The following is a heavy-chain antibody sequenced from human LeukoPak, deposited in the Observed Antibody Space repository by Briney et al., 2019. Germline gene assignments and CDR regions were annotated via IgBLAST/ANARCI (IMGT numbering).Heavy chain of an antibody. J-gene: IGHJ3*02. CDR1: GYTFTGYY. Sequence: GAPVKVSCKASGYTFTGYYMHWVRQAPGQGLEWMGWINPNSGGTNYAQKFQGRVTMTRDTSISTAYMELSRLRSDDTAVYYCARDSNLAVMVRGVNSAFDIWGQGTMVTVSS. CDR2: INPNSGGT. CDR3: ARDSNLAVMVRGVNSAFDI. D-gene: IGHD3-10*01. V-gene: IGHV1-2*02.